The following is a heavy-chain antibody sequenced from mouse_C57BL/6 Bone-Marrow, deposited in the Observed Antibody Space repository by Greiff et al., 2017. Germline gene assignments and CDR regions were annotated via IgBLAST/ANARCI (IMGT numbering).Heavy chain of an antibody. D-gene: IGHD1-1*01. J-gene: IGHJ1*03. CDR2: ISGGGGNT. Sequence: EVQGVESGGGLVKPGGSLKLSCAASGFTFSSYTMSWVRQTPEKRLEWVATISGGGGNTYYPDSVKGRFTISRDNAKNTLYLQMSSLRSEDTALYYCARPYITTVVDWYFDVWGTGTTVTVSS. CDR3: ARPYITTVVDWYFDV. CDR1: GFTFSSYT. V-gene: IGHV5-9*01.